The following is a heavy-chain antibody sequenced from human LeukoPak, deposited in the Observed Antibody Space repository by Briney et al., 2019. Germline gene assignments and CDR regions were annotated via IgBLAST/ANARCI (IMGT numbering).Heavy chain of an antibody. CDR2: IYHSGST. Sequence: SGTLSLTCGVSGGSISSSNWWSWVRQTPEKGLEWIGEIYHSGSTNYNPSLKSRVTISVDKSKNQFSLKLSSVTAADTAVYYCARETRSGGILLRGNWFDPWGQGTLVTVSS. CDR3: ARETRSGGILLRGNWFDP. D-gene: IGHD2-15*01. J-gene: IGHJ5*02. V-gene: IGHV4-4*02. CDR1: GGSISSSNW.